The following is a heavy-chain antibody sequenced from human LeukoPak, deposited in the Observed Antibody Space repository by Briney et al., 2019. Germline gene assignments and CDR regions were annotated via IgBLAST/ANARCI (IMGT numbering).Heavy chain of an antibody. CDR3: ARQSMVRGVTLDY. D-gene: IGHD3-10*01. J-gene: IGHJ4*02. CDR1: GGSVSSGSYY. CDR2: IYYSGST. V-gene: IGHV4-61*01. Sequence: NPSETLSLTCTVSGGSVSSGSYYWSWIRQPPGKGLEWIGYIYYSGSTNYNPSLKSRVTISVDTSKNQFSLKLSSVTAADTAVYYCARQSMVRGVTLDYWGQGTLVTVSS.